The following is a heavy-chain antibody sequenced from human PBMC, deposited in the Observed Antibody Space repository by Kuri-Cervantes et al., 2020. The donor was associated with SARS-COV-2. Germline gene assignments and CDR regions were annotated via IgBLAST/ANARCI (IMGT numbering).Heavy chain of an antibody. CDR3: TRDDFWRGYFDY. V-gene: IGHV3-49*04. CDR1: GFTFGDYA. J-gene: IGHJ4*02. Sequence: GESLKISCTASGFTFGDYAMSWVRQAPGKGLEWVGFIRSKAYGGTTEYAASVKGRFTISRDDSKSIAYLQMNSLKTEDTAVYYCTRDDFWRGYFDYWGQGTLVTVSS. D-gene: IGHD3-3*01. CDR2: IRSKAYGGTT.